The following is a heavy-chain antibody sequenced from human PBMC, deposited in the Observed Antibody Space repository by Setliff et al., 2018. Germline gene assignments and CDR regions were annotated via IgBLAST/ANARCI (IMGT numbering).Heavy chain of an antibody. J-gene: IGHJ6*03. D-gene: IGHD3-3*01. CDR2: IYYTGIT. CDR1: GDSISIGAYF. CDR3: ARMGGFLYMDV. V-gene: IGHV4-39*07. Sequence: PSETLSLTCSVSGDSISIGAYFWSWIRHRPGEGLEWIGNIYYTGITYYNPSLKSRVTVSVDTSKRQFSLKLTSVTAADTAVYYCARMGGFLYMDVWGKGTTVTVSS.